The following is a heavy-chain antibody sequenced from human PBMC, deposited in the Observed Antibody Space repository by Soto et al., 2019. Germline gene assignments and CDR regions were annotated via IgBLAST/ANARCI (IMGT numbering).Heavy chain of an antibody. CDR2: IKSDGTVT. CDR1: GITFSTHR. Sequence: GGSLRLSCVVSGITFSTHRMHWVRQAPGKGLVWVSHIKSDGTVTHYTDSVRGRFIISRDNAKNTLFLQMNSLRAEDTAVYYCARENYDFWSGYYLDYWGQGTLVTVSS. D-gene: IGHD3-3*01. J-gene: IGHJ4*02. V-gene: IGHV3-74*01. CDR3: ARENYDFWSGYYLDY.